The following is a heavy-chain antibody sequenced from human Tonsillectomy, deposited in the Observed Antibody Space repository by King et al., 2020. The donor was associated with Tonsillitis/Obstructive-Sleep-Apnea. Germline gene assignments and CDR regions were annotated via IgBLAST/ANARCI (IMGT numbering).Heavy chain of an antibody. Sequence: TLKESGPVLVKTTETLTLTCSAAGFSLSNARMGVSWLRHPPGKALGCLAHIFSNDKKYYNTPLKSGLTISNDTSKSQVVLTMTNMDPVDTATYYGARIYPDDDILTGWGDNWFDPWGQGTLVTVSS. CDR3: ARIYPDDDILTGWGDNWFDP. J-gene: IGHJ5*02. CDR2: IFSNDKK. CDR1: GFSLSNARMG. V-gene: IGHV2-26*01. D-gene: IGHD3-9*01.